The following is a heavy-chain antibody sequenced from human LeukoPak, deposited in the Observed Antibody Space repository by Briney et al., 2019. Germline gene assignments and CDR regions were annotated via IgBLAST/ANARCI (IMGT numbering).Heavy chain of an antibody. CDR1: GFTLSSYG. V-gene: IGHV3-30*18. Sequence: PGRSLRLSCAASGFTLSSYGMHWVRQAPGKGLEWVAVISYDGSNKYYADSVKGRFTISRDNSKNTLYLQMNSLRAEDTAVYYCAKLFEGGDLDTAMVNFDYWGQGTLVTVSS. CDR3: AKLFEGGDLDTAMVNFDY. CDR2: ISYDGSNK. D-gene: IGHD5-18*01. J-gene: IGHJ4*02.